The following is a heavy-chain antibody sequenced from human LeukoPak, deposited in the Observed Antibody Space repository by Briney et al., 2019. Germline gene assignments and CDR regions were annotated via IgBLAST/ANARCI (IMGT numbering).Heavy chain of an antibody. CDR1: GGTFSSYA. CDR2: IIPILGIA. V-gene: IGHV1-69*04. D-gene: IGHD3-10*01. Sequence: SVKVSCRASGGTFSSYAISWVRQAPGQGLEWMGRIIPILGIANYAQKFQGRVTITADKSTSTAYMELSSLRSEDTAVYYCARDLLGLLWFGELYSWGQGTLVTVSS. J-gene: IGHJ5*02. CDR3: ARDLLGLLWFGELYS.